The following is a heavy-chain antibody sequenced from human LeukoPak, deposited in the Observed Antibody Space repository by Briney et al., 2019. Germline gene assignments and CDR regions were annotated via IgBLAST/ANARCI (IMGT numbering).Heavy chain of an antibody. CDR2: INPSGGST. Sequence: GASVKVSCKASGYTFTSYFMHWVRQAPGQGLDWMGIINPSGGSTSYAQKFQGRVTMTRDTSTSTVYMELSSLRSEDTAVYYCASDSADYGDYDYWGQGTLVTVSS. CDR1: GYTFTSYF. J-gene: IGHJ4*02. V-gene: IGHV1-46*01. CDR3: ASDSADYGDYDY. D-gene: IGHD4-17*01.